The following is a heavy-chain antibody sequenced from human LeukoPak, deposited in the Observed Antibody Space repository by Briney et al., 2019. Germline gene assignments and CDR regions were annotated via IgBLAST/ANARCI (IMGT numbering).Heavy chain of an antibody. J-gene: IGHJ4*02. CDR2: ISGSGGST. CDR3: AKPRMAVAVGGY. CDR1: GFTFSSHA. D-gene: IGHD6-19*01. V-gene: IGHV3-23*01. Sequence: SGGSLRLSCAASGFTFSSHAMSWVRQAPGKGLEWVSAISGSGGSTYYADSVKGRFTISRDNSKNTLYLQMNSLRAEDTAVYYWAKPRMAVAVGGYWGRGTLVTVSS.